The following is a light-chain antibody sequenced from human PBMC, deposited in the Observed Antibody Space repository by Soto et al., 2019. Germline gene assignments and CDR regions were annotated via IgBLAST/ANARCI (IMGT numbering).Light chain of an antibody. CDR1: QSVSSRL. V-gene: IGKV3-20*01. J-gene: IGKJ5*01. CDR2: GAS. CDR3: QQYGSSPYT. Sequence: EIVLTQSPGTLSLSPGERATLSCRASQSVSSRLLAWYQQKPGQAPRLLMYGASSRATGIPDRFSGTGSGTDFTLNISRLGLEDFAVYYCQQYGSSPYTFGLGTRLEIK.